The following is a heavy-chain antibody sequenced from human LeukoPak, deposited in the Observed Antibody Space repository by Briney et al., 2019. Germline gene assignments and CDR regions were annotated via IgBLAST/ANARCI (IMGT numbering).Heavy chain of an antibody. CDR1: GYIFTSYA. V-gene: IGHV1-46*01. CDR2: INPTGGST. Sequence: ASVKVSCKASGYIFTSYAMNWVRQAPGQGLEWMGLINPTGGSTGYAQKFQGRVTMTRDMSTSTDYMELSSLRAEDTAVYYCARPQLGAMYDAFDIWGQGTMVTVSS. J-gene: IGHJ3*02. CDR3: ARPQLGAMYDAFDI. D-gene: IGHD1-1*01.